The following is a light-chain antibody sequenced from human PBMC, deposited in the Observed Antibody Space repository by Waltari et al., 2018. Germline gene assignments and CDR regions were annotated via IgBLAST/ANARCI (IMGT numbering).Light chain of an antibody. V-gene: IGKV4-1*01. CDR3: QQYYSTPRT. J-gene: IGKJ1*01. CDR2: GAS. CDR1: QSVLYSSNNKNY. Sequence: DIVMTQSPDSLAVSLGERATINSKSSQSVLYSSNNKNYLAWYQQKPGQPPKLLIYGASTREAGGPDRFSGSGSGTDFTLTISSLQAEDVAVYYCQQYYSTPRTFGQGTKVEIK.